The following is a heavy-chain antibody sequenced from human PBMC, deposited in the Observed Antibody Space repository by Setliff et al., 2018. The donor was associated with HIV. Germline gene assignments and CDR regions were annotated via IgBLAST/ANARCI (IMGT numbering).Heavy chain of an antibody. J-gene: IGHJ4*02. Sequence: PSETLSLTCTVSGGSISSYYWSWIRQPPGKGLEWIGYIYTSGSTNHNPSLKSRVTISVDTSKKQFSLKLSSVTAADTAVYYCARGLSFYDPGGFDYWGQGTLVTVSS. CDR3: ARGLSFYDPGGFDY. CDR1: GGSISSYY. CDR2: IYTSGST. V-gene: IGHV4-4*09. D-gene: IGHD3-22*01.